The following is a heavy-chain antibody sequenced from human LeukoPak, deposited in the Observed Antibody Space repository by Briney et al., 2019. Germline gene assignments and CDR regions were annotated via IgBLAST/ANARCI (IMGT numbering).Heavy chain of an antibody. CDR3: ARNKRLGWERADTTFDY. Sequence: SETLSLTCTVSGGSISSYYWSWIRQPAGKGLEWIGRIYASGSTNYNPSLKGRVTMSVDTSKNQFSLQLRSVTAADTAVYYCARNKRLGWERADTTFDYWGRGTLVTVSS. CDR2: IYASGST. V-gene: IGHV4-4*07. D-gene: IGHD1-1*01. J-gene: IGHJ4*02. CDR1: GGSISSYY.